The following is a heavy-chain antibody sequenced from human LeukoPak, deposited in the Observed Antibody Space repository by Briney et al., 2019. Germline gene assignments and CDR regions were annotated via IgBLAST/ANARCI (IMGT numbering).Heavy chain of an antibody. J-gene: IGHJ4*02. V-gene: IGHV3-21*01. D-gene: IGHD5-18*01. Sequence: GGSLRLSSAASGFTFSSFSMGWVPQAPGKGLEWVSGISSTGIYIYHADSLEGRFTISRHNAENSLYLQMTSLRAEDTGVYYCARDCGSYVDSNMGYLGRFDSWGRGTLVTVSS. CDR2: ISSTGIYI. CDR3: ARDCGSYVDSNMGYLGRFDS. CDR1: GFTFSSFS.